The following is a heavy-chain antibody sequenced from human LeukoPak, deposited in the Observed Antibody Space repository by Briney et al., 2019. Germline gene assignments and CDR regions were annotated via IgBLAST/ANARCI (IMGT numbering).Heavy chain of an antibody. D-gene: IGHD6-13*01. CDR2: ISAYNGNA. CDR3: ARDRSSSWYYFEY. V-gene: IGHV1-18*01. Sequence: VASVKVSCKASGYTFTSYAFSWVRQAPGQGLEWMGWISAYNGNAKYAQKFQGRVTMATDTSTSTAYMEVRSLRSDDTAVYYCARDRSSSWYYFEYWAREPWSPSLQ. CDR1: GYTFTSYA. J-gene: IGHJ4*02.